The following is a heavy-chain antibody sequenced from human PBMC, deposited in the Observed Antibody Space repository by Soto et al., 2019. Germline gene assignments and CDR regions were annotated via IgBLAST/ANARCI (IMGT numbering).Heavy chain of an antibody. CDR3: ARRAVAALRGDAFEI. D-gene: IGHD6-19*01. Sequence: GGSLRLSCAASGFTFSSYAMHWVRQAPGKGLEWVAVISYDGSNKYYADSVKGRFTISRDNSKNTLYLQMNSLRAEDTAVYYCARRAVAALRGDAFEIWGQGTMVTVSS. J-gene: IGHJ3*02. CDR2: ISYDGSNK. V-gene: IGHV3-30-3*01. CDR1: GFTFSSYA.